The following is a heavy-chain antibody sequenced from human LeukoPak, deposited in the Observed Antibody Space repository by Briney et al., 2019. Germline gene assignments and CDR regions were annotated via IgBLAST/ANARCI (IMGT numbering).Heavy chain of an antibody. CDR1: GYTFTGYY. CDR3: ARDRIRSIAVAGTGLIDY. CDR2: INPNSGGT. V-gene: IGHV1-2*02. Sequence: ASVKVSCKASGYTFTGYYMHWVRQAPGQGLEWMGWINPNSGGTNYAQKFQGRVTMTRDTSISTAYMELSRLRSDDTAVYYRARDRIRSIAVAGTGLIDYWGQGTLVTVSS. D-gene: IGHD6-19*01. J-gene: IGHJ4*02.